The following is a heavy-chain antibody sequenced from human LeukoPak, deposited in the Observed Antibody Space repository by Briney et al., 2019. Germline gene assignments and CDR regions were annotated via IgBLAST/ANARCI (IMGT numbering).Heavy chain of an antibody. V-gene: IGHV1-2*02. D-gene: IGHD2-15*01. CDR1: GYTFTGYY. Sequence: GPSLKVSCKASGYTFTGYYMHWVRQAPGQGLEWMGWINPNSGGTNYAQKFQGRVTMTRDTSISTAYMELSRLRSDDTAVYYCARGGQDIVVEDAFDIWGQGTMVTVSS. J-gene: IGHJ3*02. CDR3: ARGGQDIVVEDAFDI. CDR2: INPNSGGT.